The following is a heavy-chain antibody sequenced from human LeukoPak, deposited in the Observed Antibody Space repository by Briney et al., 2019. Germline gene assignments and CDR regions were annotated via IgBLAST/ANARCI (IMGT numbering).Heavy chain of an antibody. J-gene: IGHJ4*02. Sequence: GGSLRLSCAASGFTFSSYGMHWVRQAPGKGLEWVSAISGSGGSTYYADSVKGRFTISRDNSKNTLYLQMNSLRAEDTAVYYCAKVTTRVVVITSLGYWGQGTLVTVSS. CDR3: AKVTTRVVVITSLGY. CDR2: ISGSGGST. CDR1: GFTFSSYG. V-gene: IGHV3-23*01. D-gene: IGHD3-22*01.